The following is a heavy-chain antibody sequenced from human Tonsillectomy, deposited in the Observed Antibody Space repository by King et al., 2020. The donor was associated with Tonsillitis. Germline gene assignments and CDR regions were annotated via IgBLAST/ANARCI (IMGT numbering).Heavy chain of an antibody. CDR3: AKAMVVTGLLDS. J-gene: IGHJ4*02. V-gene: IGHV3-23*04. Sequence: VQLVESGGGLVQPGGSLRLSCAASGFSFSGYAMSWVRQAPGMGLDLVSGVSNSGGVTYYADSVKGRFTISRDNSKNTLYIQVNSLRAEDTALYYCAKAMVVTGLLDSWGQGTLVTVSS. CDR2: VSNSGGVT. CDR1: GFSFSGYA. D-gene: IGHD2-21*02.